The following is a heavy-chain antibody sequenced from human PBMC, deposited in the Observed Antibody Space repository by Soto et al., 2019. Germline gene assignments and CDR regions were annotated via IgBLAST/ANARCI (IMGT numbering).Heavy chain of an antibody. V-gene: IGHV4-4*07. J-gene: IGHJ4*02. CDR2: IYTSGST. CDR3: AREAYDYVWGSYRPIDY. Sequence: PSETLSLTCTVSGGSISSYYRSWIRQPAGKGLEWIGRIYTSGSTNYNPSLKSRVTMSVDTSKNQFSLKLSSVTAADTAVYYCAREAYDYVWGSYRPIDYWGQGTLVTVSS. CDR1: GGSISSYY. D-gene: IGHD3-16*02.